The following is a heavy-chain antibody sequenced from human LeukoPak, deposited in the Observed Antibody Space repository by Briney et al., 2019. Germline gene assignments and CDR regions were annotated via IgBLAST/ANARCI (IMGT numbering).Heavy chain of an antibody. J-gene: IGHJ3*02. CDR1: GFSFSSYA. V-gene: IGHV3-23*01. D-gene: IGHD3-22*01. CDR2: FSGSGGST. CDR3: ARRRRALGYYDSSGYAFDI. Sequence: PGGSLRLSCAASGFSFSSYAMSWVRQAPGKGLEWVSSFSGSGGSTYYADSVKGRFTISRDNSKNTLYLQMINLRAEDTAVYYCARRRRALGYYDSSGYAFDIWGQGTMVTVSS.